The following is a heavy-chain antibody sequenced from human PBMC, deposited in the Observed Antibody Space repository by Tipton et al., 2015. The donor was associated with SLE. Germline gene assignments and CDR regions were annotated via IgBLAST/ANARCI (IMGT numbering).Heavy chain of an antibody. D-gene: IGHD1-14*01. CDR2: IYSGGSST. J-gene: IGHJ5*02. CDR1: GFTFSSYA. V-gene: IGHV3-23*03. Sequence: SLRLSCAASGFTFSSYAMSWVRQAPGKGLEWVSVIYSGGSSTYYADSVKGRFTISRDNSKNTLYLQMNSLRAEDTAVYYCAKGREPAPLREFDPWGQGTLVTVSS. CDR3: AKGREPAPLREFDP.